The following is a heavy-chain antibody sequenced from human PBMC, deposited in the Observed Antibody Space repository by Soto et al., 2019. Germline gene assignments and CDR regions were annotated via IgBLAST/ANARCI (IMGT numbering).Heavy chain of an antibody. CDR1: GGSINSSSYF. D-gene: IGHD6-19*01. V-gene: IGHV4-39*01. Sequence: LSLTCSVSGGSINSSSYFWGWVRQPPGKGLEWIGSIYYSGSTYYNPSLRSRVTISVDTSKNQFSLKLSSVTAADTAVFYCARHYSSGSRNWFDPWGQGTLVTVS. CDR2: IYYSGST. J-gene: IGHJ5*02. CDR3: ARHYSSGSRNWFDP.